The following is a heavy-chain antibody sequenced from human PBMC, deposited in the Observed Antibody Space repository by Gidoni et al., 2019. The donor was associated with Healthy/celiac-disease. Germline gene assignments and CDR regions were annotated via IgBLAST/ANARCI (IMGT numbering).Heavy chain of an antibody. V-gene: IGHV1-24*01. J-gene: IGHJ6*02. CDR3: ATYRGYCSSTSCLYGMDV. CDR2: FDPEDGET. CDR1: GYTLTELS. D-gene: IGHD2-2*01. Sequence: QVQLVQSGAEVKKPGASVKVSCTVSGYTLTELSMDWVRQAPGKGLEWMGGFDPEDGETIYAQKFQGRVTMTEETSTDTAYMELSSLRSEDTAVYYCATYRGYCSSTSCLYGMDVWGQGTTVTVSS.